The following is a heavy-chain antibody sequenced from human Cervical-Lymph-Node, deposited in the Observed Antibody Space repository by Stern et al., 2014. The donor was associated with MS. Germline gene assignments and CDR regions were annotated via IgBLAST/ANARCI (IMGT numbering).Heavy chain of an antibody. J-gene: IGHJ3*02. Sequence: DPLVDSGGGFVQPGGSLRLSCASSGFSFSDSYMSWIRQSPGRGLEWVSYISNTGGTIYHAESVKGRFTISRDNAKNSLFLQMNSLRAEDTAVYFCARDYEDAYDIWGQGTVVTVSS. CDR3: ARDYEDAYDI. CDR2: ISNTGGTI. D-gene: IGHD5-12*01. CDR1: GFSFSDSY. V-gene: IGHV3-11*01.